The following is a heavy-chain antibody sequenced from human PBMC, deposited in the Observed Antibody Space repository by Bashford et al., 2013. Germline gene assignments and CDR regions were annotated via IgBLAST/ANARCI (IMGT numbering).Heavy chain of an antibody. CDR2: IYPGDSAT. D-gene: IGHD3-22*01. V-gene: IGHV5-51*01. CDR3: ARSPYYYDRKLAHYFDS. J-gene: IGHJ4*02. Sequence: GESLKISCKASGYSFTSYWVGWVRQMPGKGLEWMGIIYPGDSATRYSPSFQGQVTISADKSISTAYLQWSSLKASDTGMYYCARSPYYYDRKLAHYFDSWGQGTLVTVSS. CDR1: GYSFTSYW.